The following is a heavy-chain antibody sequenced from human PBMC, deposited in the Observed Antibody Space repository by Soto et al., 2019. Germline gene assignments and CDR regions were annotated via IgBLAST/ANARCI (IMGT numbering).Heavy chain of an antibody. CDR1: GGTFSSYR. CDR3: ARDHDDILTCYVRGYYYVMYV. J-gene: IGHJ6*02. Sequence: GASVKVSCKASGGTFSSYRINWVRQAPGQGLEWVGGIVPIYRTADYAQKFQGRVTITADESTRTAYMELRSLRSEDTAVYYCARDHDDILTCYVRGYYYVMYVWGQGSTVTVSS. V-gene: IGHV1-69*13. D-gene: IGHD3-9*01. CDR2: IVPIYRTA.